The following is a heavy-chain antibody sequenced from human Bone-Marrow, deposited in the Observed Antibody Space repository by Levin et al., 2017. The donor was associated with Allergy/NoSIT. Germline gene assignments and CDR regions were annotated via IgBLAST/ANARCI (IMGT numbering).Heavy chain of an antibody. V-gene: IGHV3-23*01. D-gene: IGHD1-1*01. CDR1: GFTFSSYA. J-gene: IGHJ4*02. CDR3: AKDRSLERRGIFDY. CDR2: ISGSGGDT. Sequence: PGGSLRLSCAASGFTFSSYAMSWDRQAPGKGLEWVSAISGSGGDTYYADSVKGRFTISRDNSKNTLYLQMNSLRAEDTAVYFCAKDRSLERRGIFDYWGQGTLVTVSS.